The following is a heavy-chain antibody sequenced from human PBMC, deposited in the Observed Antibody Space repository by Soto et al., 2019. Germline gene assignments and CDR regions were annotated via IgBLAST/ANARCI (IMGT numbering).Heavy chain of an antibody. Sequence: QVHLQQWGTGLLKPSETLSLTCAVYGGSLTDYWWTWIRQTPGKGLEWIGEINHIGESNHNPSLKSRVTISLDTAQNQFSLKLTSVTVADTAVYDCARDFGAGAHFDHWGQGSLVTVSS. J-gene: IGHJ4*02. CDR3: ARDFGAGAHFDH. CDR2: INHIGES. D-gene: IGHD3-10*01. V-gene: IGHV4-34*01. CDR1: GGSLTDYW.